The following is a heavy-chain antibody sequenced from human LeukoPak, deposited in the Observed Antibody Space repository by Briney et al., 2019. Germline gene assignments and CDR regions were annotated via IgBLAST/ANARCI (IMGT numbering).Heavy chain of an antibody. D-gene: IGHD6-13*01. CDR2: IWYDGSNK. J-gene: IGHJ4*02. CDR3: ARDARSSSWYPGASFDY. V-gene: IGHV3-33*01. CDR1: GFTFSSYG. Sequence: GGSLRLSCAASGFTFSSYGMHWVRQAPVKGLEWVAVIWYDGSNKYYADSVKGRFTISRDNSKNTLYLQMNSLRAEDAAVYYCARDARSSSWYPGASFDYWGQGTLVTVSS.